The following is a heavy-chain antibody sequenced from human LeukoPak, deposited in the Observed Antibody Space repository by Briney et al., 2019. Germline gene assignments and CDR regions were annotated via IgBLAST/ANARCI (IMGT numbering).Heavy chain of an antibody. Sequence: GGSLRLSCTASGFTFGDYAMTWVRQAPGKGLEWVGFIRSKAYGGTTEFAASVKGRFIISRDDSKSIAYLQMNSLKTEDTAVYYCTAYDPSDYYGMDVWGQGTTLTVS. D-gene: IGHD5-12*01. CDR3: TAYDPSDYYGMDV. V-gene: IGHV3-49*04. CDR1: GFTFGDYA. J-gene: IGHJ6*02. CDR2: IRSKAYGGTT.